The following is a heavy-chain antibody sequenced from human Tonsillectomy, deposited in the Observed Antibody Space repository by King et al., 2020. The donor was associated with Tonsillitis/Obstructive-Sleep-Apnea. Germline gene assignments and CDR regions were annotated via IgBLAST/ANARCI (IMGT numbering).Heavy chain of an antibody. CDR3: AKMTTQNDALHI. Sequence: VQLVESGGGLVQPGGSLRLSCAASGFTFSTYAKSWVRQAPGKGLEWVSGISGSGGRTSYTDSVKGRFTISRDNAKNTLYLQMNSLRAEDTAIYYCAKMTTQNDALHIWGQGTMVTVSS. J-gene: IGHJ3*02. CDR1: GFTFSTYA. D-gene: IGHD4-17*01. V-gene: IGHV3-23*04. CDR2: ISGSGGRT.